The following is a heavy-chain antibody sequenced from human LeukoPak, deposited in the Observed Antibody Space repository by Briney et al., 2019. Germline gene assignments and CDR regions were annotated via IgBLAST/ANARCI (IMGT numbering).Heavy chain of an antibody. CDR1: GFTFSSYW. J-gene: IGHJ4*02. V-gene: IGHV4-4*07. CDR2: LYTSGST. Sequence: GSLRLSCAASGFTFSSYWMSWIRQPAGKGLEWIGRLYTSGSTNYNPSLKSRVTISVDTSKNQFFLKLSSVTAADTAVYYCARAVVHDYGGNPGDYFDYWGQGTLVTVSS. D-gene: IGHD4-23*01. CDR3: ARAVVHDYGGNPGDYFDY.